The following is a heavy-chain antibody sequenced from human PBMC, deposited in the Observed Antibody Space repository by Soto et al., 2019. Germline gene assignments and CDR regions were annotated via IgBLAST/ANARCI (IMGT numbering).Heavy chain of an antibody. V-gene: IGHV1-69*12. CDR1: GGTFSSYA. CDR3: ARGLSRAAAGTGDC. CDR2: IIPIFGTA. D-gene: IGHD6-19*01. J-gene: IGHJ4*02. Sequence: QVQLVQSGAEVKKPGSSVKVSCKASGGTFSSYAISWVRQAPGQGLEWKGGIIPIFGTANYAQKFQGRLTITADDSASIASVELSSLRGEDTAVYCCARGLSRAAAGTGDCWGQGTLVTGSS.